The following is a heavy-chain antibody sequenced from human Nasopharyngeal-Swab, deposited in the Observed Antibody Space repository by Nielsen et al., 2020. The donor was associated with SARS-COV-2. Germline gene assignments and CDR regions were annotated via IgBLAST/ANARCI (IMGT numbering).Heavy chain of an antibody. D-gene: IGHD6-19*01. CDR2: ISSSGSTI. J-gene: IGHJ4*02. CDR1: GFTFSSYE. CDR3: LGTSEWLVLDY. V-gene: IGHV3-48*03. Sequence: GESLKISCAASGFTFSSYEMNWVRQAPGKGLEWVSYISSSGSTIYYADSVKGRFTISRDNAKNSLYLQMNSLRAEDTALYYCLGTSEWLVLDYWGQGTLVTVSS.